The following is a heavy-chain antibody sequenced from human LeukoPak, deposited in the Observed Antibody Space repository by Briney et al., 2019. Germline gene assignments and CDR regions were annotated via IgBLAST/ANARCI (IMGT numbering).Heavy chain of an antibody. J-gene: IGHJ4*02. D-gene: IGHD5-12*01. V-gene: IGHV3-30*18. CDR1: GFTFSSYG. CDR3: AKGGYSGYDLDY. CDR2: ISYDGSNK. Sequence: GGSLRLSCAASGFTFSSYGMHWVRQAPGKGLEWVAVISYDGSNKYYADSVKGRFTISRDNSKNMLYLQMNSLRAEDTAVYYCAKGGYSGYDLDYWGQGTLVTVSS.